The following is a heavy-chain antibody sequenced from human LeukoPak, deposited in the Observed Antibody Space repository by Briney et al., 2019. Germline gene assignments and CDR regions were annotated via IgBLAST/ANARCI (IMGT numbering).Heavy chain of an antibody. D-gene: IGHD3-3*01. J-gene: IGHJ4*02. Sequence: GGSLRLSCAASGFTFSSYSMNWVRQAPGKGLEWVSSISSSSYIYYADSVKGRFTISRDNANTLYLQMNGLRAEDTAVYYCVRGTAFWNGVDYWGQGTLVTVSS. CDR1: GFTFSSYS. V-gene: IGHV3-21*01. CDR2: ISSSSYI. CDR3: VRGTAFWNGVDY.